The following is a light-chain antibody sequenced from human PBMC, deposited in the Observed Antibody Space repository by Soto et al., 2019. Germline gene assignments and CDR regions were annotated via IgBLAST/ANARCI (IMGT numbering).Light chain of an antibody. Sequence: EILLTQSPGTLSLSPGERATLSCRASQRFSSSYLAWYQQKPGQAPRLLVYAASIRATDIPDRFSGSGSGTDFTLTISSLEPEDFAIYYCQQRQYWPPITFGQGTRLEI. V-gene: IGKV3D-20*02. CDR1: QRFSSSY. CDR2: AAS. J-gene: IGKJ5*01. CDR3: QQRQYWPPIT.